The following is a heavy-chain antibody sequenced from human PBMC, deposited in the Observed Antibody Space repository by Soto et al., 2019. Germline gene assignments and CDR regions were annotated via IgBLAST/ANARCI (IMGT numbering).Heavy chain of an antibody. CDR1: GFSLSTSGVG. D-gene: IGHD2-2*01. CDR3: AHSYADQLTLKWFDP. CDR2: IYWDDDK. Sequence: QITLKESGPTLVKPTQTLTLTCTFSGFSLSTSGVGVGWIRQPPGKALEWLALIYWDDDKRYSPSLKNRLTITKDTSKNQVVLTMTNMDPVDTATYYCAHSYADQLTLKWFDPWGQGTLVTVSS. V-gene: IGHV2-5*02. J-gene: IGHJ5*02.